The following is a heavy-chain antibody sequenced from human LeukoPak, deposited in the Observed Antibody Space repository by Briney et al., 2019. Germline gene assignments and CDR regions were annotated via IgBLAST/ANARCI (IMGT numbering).Heavy chain of an antibody. CDR1: GFTFSSYA. V-gene: IGHV3-30*04. J-gene: IGHJ6*02. CDR3: AREWLVHDYYYGMDV. Sequence: GGSLRLSCAASGFTFSSYAMHWVRQAPGKGLEWVAVISYDGSNKYYADSAKDRFTISRDNSKNTLYLQMNSLSAEDTAVYYCAREWLVHDYYYGMDVWGQGTTVTVSS. CDR2: ISYDGSNK. D-gene: IGHD6-19*01.